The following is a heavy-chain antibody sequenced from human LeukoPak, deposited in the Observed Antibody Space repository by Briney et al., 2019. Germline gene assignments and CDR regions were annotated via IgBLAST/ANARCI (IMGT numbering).Heavy chain of an antibody. Sequence: SETLSLTCTVSGGSISSSSYYWGWIRQPPGKGLEWIGYIYYRGSTDYNPSLKSRVTISLGTSKNQFSLKLSSVTAADTAVYYCVRGLMTTADYWGQGTLVTVSS. V-gene: IGHV4-61*05. CDR2: IYYRGST. CDR1: GGSISSSSYY. D-gene: IGHD4-17*01. J-gene: IGHJ4*02. CDR3: VRGLMTTADY.